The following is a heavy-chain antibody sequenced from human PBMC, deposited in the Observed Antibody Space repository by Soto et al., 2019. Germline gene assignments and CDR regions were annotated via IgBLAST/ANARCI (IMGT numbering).Heavy chain of an antibody. CDR1: GGSITSSSYC. D-gene: IGHD1-26*01. Sequence: SETLSLTCTVSGGSITSSSYCWGWIRQPPGKGLEWIGHICHTGSTYYNPSLKSRLTISVDTSKNQFSLNLSSVTATDTAVYYCERRRIVPNTNFDNWGQGTLATVS. CDR2: ICHTGST. CDR3: ERRRIVPNTNFDN. V-gene: IGHV4-39*01. J-gene: IGHJ4*02.